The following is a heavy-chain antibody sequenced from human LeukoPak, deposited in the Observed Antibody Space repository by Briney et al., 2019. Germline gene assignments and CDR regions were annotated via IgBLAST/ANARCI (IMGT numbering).Heavy chain of an antibody. J-gene: IGHJ4*02. CDR1: GFTLSTNA. CDR3: ARDNPPDY. Sequence: GGSLRLSCLTSGFTLSTNAMSWVRQAPGKGLEWISGISGSGASTYYADSVKGRFTISRDDSRNTLYLQMNSLRAEDTALYYCARDNPPDYWGQGTLVTVSS. CDR2: ISGSGAST. V-gene: IGHV3-23*01.